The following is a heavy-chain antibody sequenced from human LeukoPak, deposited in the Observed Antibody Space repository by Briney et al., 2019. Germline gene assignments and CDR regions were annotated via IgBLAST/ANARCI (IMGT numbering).Heavy chain of an antibody. Sequence: GGSLRLSCEASGFSYAMSWVRQAPGKGLEWVSGIIDSGDITYYANSVKGRFTISRDNSKNTLYLQMNSLRAEDTAVYYCAKLGGQEVNNYYVGVWGKGTTVAVSS. V-gene: IGHV3-23*01. CDR1: GFSYA. CDR3: AKLGGQEVNNYYVGV. CDR2: IIDSGDIT. J-gene: IGHJ6*03. D-gene: IGHD3-16*01.